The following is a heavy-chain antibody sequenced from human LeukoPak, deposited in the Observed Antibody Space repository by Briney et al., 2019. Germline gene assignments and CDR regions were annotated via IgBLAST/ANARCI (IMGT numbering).Heavy chain of an antibody. CDR3: ARVMMGATVTTFHYYCMDV. CDR1: GFTFSHYS. D-gene: IGHD4-11*01. J-gene: IGHJ6*03. V-gene: IGHV3-21*01. Sequence: PGGSLRLSCAACGFTFSHYSIDWVRQAPGKGLERVASITSSSSHIYYADSVKGRFTISRDNAKNELYLQMNSLRAEDTAIYYCARVMMGATVTTFHYYCMDVWVVGTTVTVSS. CDR2: ITSSSSHI.